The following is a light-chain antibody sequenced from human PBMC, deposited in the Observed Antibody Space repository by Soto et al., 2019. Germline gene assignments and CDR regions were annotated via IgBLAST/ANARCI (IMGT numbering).Light chain of an antibody. J-gene: IGKJ4*01. CDR3: QQTNSFPPT. CDR1: QDIARW. Sequence: DLQMTQSPSSVSAYVGDRVTITCRASQDIARWLGWCQQKPGKAPQLLIYAAAILQSGVPSRFSGSGSGTDFTLTITSLQPEDSATYYCQQTNSFPPTFGGGTKVEIK. V-gene: IGKV1-12*01. CDR2: AAA.